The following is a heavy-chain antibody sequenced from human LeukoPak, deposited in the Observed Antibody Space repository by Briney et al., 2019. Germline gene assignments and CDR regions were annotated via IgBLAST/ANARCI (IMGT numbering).Heavy chain of an antibody. V-gene: IGHV3-23*01. D-gene: IGHD2-15*01. Sequence: GGSLRLSCAASGFTFSSYAMSWVCQAPGKGLEWVSAISGSGGSTYYADSVKGRFTISRDNSKNTLYLQMNSLRAEDTAVYYCAKDSRYCSGGSCNNWFDPWGQGTLVTVSS. J-gene: IGHJ5*02. CDR1: GFTFSSYA. CDR2: ISGSGGST. CDR3: AKDSRYCSGGSCNNWFDP.